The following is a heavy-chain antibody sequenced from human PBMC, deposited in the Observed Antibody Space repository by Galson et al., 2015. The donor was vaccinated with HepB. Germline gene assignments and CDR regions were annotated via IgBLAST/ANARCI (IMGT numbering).Heavy chain of an antibody. D-gene: IGHD5-24*01. CDR3: AREGVMGDGHIDY. J-gene: IGHJ4*02. V-gene: IGHV4-39*02. CDR2: IHYSGRT. CDR1: GGSISRTTYY. Sequence: SETLSLTCTVSGGSISRTTYYWGWIRQPPGKGLEWIGSIHYSGRTYYSPSLKSRVTISVDTSKNQFSLKLSSVTAADTAVYYCAREGVMGDGHIDYWGQGTLVTVSS.